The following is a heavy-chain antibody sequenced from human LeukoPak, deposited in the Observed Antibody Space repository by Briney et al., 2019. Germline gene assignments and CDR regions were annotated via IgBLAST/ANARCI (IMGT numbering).Heavy chain of an antibody. D-gene: IGHD5-24*01. CDR1: GGSISSDDYC. Sequence: SQTPSLTCSVSGGSISSDDYCWNWIRQHPGKGLEWIGYIYHSGSTYYNPSLKSRVALSVDTSKNQFSLKLSSLTAADTAVYYCAKSREEIRGLDAFDIWGQGTMVTVSS. J-gene: IGHJ3*02. CDR2: IYHSGST. V-gene: IGHV4-31*03. CDR3: AKSREEIRGLDAFDI.